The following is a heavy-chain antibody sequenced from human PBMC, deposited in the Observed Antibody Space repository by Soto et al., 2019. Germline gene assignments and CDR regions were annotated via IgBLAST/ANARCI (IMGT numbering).Heavy chain of an antibody. D-gene: IGHD3-9*01. Sequence: GGSLRLSCAASGFTFSDYYMSWIRQAPGKGLEWVSYISSSSSYTNYADSVKGRFTISRDNAKNSLYLQMNSLRAEDTAVYYCARVATYDKEDYQPRGWFDPWGQGTLVTVSS. V-gene: IGHV3-11*06. CDR3: ARVATYDKEDYQPRGWFDP. CDR1: GFTFSDYY. J-gene: IGHJ5*02. CDR2: ISSSSSYT.